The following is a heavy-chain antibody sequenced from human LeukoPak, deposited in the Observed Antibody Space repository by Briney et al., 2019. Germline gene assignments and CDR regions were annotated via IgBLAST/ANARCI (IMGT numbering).Heavy chain of an antibody. D-gene: IGHD2-21*02. J-gene: IGHJ6*04. Sequence: TGGSLRLSCAASRFTFSSYSMNWVRQAPGKGLEWVSSISSSSAYIYYSDSLKGRFTISRDNARNSLYLQMNSLRAEDTAVYYCVRVAYCGGDCPDYYYYGMDVWGKGTTVTVSS. CDR1: RFTFSSYS. V-gene: IGHV3-21*01. CDR2: ISSSSAYI. CDR3: VRVAYCGGDCPDYYYYGMDV.